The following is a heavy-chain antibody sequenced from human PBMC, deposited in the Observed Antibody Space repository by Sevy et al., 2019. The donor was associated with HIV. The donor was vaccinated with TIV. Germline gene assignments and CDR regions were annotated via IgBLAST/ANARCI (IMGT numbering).Heavy chain of an antibody. D-gene: IGHD1-26*01. CDR3: AREGGAVGATGYGFDI. J-gene: IGHJ3*02. V-gene: IGHV1-18*01. Sequence: ASVKVSCKASGYTFTIYGISWVRQAPGQGLEWMGWISGYNGNTNYAQKFQDRVTMTTDTSTSTAYMELRSLRSDDTAVYYCAREGGAVGATGYGFDIWGQGTMVTVSS. CDR1: GYTFTIYG. CDR2: ISGYNGNT.